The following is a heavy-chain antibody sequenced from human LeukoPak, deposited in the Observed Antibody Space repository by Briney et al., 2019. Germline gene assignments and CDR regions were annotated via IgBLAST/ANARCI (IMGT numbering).Heavy chain of an antibody. V-gene: IGHV3-7*01. Sequence: GGSLRLSCAGSGFIFSSNWMSWVRQVPGKGLEWVANIKQDGSEKYYVDSVKGRFTLSRDNAKNSVFLQMNSLRAEDSAVYYCAIIGDHTNAFDIWGQGTMVTVSS. D-gene: IGHD7-27*01. CDR2: IKQDGSEK. CDR1: GFIFSSNW. J-gene: IGHJ3*02. CDR3: AIIGDHTNAFDI.